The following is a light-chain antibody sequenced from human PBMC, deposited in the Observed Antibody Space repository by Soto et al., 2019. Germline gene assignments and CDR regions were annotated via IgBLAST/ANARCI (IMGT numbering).Light chain of an antibody. J-gene: IGKJ1*01. CDR1: QSVSSN. V-gene: IGKV3-15*01. CDR3: HQYNYWPT. CDR2: GAS. Sequence: EVVVSQSVDILSVTPGERATLSCRASQSVSSNLAWYQQKPGQSPRLLIYGASTRATGIPVRFSGSGSGTEFTLTISSLQSEDFAVYYCHQYNYWPTSGQGAKV.